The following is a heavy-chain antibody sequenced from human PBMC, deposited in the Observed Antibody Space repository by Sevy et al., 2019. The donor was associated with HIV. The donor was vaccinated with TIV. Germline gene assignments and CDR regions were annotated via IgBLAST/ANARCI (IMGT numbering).Heavy chain of an antibody. CDR2: IYYSGGT. V-gene: IGHV4-39*01. CDR3: ARQGGGWSLYYYYYYGMDV. D-gene: IGHD6-19*01. CDR1: GGSISSSSYY. J-gene: IGHJ6*02. Sequence: SETLSLTCTVSGGSISSSSYYWGWIRQPPGKGLEWIGSIYYSGGTYYNPSLKSRVTISVDTSKNQFSLKLSSVTAADTAVYYCARQGGGWSLYYYYYYGMDVWGQGTTVTVSS.